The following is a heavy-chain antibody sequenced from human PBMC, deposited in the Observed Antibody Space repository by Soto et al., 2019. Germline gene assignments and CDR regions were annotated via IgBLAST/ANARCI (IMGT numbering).Heavy chain of an antibody. Sequence: ASVKVSCKASGYTFPNYGITWVRQAPGQGLEWMGWISAYKTNIKYAKKFRGRVTLTTDTSTSTAYMELRSLRSDDTAIYYCARVLDGSGAYHTDFWGQGTLVTLSS. D-gene: IGHD3-10*01. CDR2: ISAYKTNI. CDR1: GYTFPNYG. V-gene: IGHV1-18*01. CDR3: ARVLDGSGAYHTDF. J-gene: IGHJ4*02.